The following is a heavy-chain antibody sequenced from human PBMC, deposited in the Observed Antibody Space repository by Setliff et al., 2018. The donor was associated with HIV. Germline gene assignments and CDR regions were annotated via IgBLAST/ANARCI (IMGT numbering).Heavy chain of an antibody. CDR2: INHSGSS. CDR1: GGSFSGYY. V-gene: IGHV4-34*01. J-gene: IGHJ4*02. D-gene: IGHD3-22*01. Sequence: SETLSLTCAVYGGSFSGYYWSWIRQPPGKGLEWIGEINHSGSSNYNPSLKSRVTISVETSKNQFSLKLTSVTAADTAKYYCATTPTLDSSGQAFDYWGQGTLVTVS. CDR3: ATTPTLDSSGQAFDY.